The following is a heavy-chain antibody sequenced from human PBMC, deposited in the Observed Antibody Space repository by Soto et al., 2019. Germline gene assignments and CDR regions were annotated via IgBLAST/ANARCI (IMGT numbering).Heavy chain of an antibody. CDR3: GRVDLAPSRSYYYYMDV. CDR1: GFTVSSNC. Sequence: HPGGSLRLSCAASGFTVSSNCMSWVRQAPGRGLEWVSVIYSGGSTYYADSVKGRFTISRHNSKNTLYLQMNSLRAEDTAVYYCGRVDLAPSRSYYYYMDVWGQGTTVTVSS. CDR2: IYSGGST. D-gene: IGHD5-12*01. V-gene: IGHV3-53*04. J-gene: IGHJ6*03.